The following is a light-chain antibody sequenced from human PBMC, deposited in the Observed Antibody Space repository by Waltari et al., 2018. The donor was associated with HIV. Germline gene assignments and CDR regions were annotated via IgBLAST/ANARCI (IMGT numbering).Light chain of an antibody. J-gene: IGKJ2*01. Sequence: EIVLTQSPATLSLSPGERATLSCRASQSVTGSHLAWYQQRPGQPPRLLVYGASSRATGIPDRFSGSGSGTDFTLTITRLEPEDFAVYYCHQYAGLPRTFGQGTKLEIK. CDR1: QSVTGSH. V-gene: IGKV3-20*01. CDR3: HQYAGLPRT. CDR2: GAS.